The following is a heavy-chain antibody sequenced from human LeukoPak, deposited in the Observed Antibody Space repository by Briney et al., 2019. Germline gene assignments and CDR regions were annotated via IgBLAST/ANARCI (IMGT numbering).Heavy chain of an antibody. CDR2: INHSGST. Sequence: PSETLSLTCAVYGGSFSGYYWSWIRQPPGKGLEWIGEINHSGSTNYNPSLKSRVTISVDTSKNQFSLKLSSVTAADTAVYYCARKRRSSCWYPYYYYYYGMDVWGQGTTVTVSS. J-gene: IGHJ6*02. CDR3: ARKRRSSCWYPYYYYYYGMDV. CDR1: GGSFSGYY. V-gene: IGHV4-34*01. D-gene: IGHD6-13*01.